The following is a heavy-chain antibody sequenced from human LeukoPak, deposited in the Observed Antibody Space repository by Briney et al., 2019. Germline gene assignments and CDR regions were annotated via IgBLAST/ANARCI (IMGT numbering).Heavy chain of an antibody. CDR2: IYYSGST. CDR3: ASTTDYYDSSGYLPSYYYGMDV. D-gene: IGHD3-22*01. CDR1: GGSISSSSYY. Sequence: SETLSLTCTVSGGSISSSSYYWGWIRQPPGKGLGWIGSIYYSGSTYYNPSLKSRVPISVDTSKNQFSLKLSSVTAADTAVYYCASTTDYYDSSGYLPSYYYGMDVWGQGTTVTVSS. J-gene: IGHJ6*02. V-gene: IGHV4-39*07.